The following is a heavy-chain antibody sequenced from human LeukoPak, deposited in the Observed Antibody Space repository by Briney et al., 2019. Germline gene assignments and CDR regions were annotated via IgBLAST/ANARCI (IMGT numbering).Heavy chain of an antibody. D-gene: IGHD3-22*01. CDR1: GFTFSSYA. CDR2: ISYDGSNK. Sequence: PGGSLRLSCAASGFTFSSYAMSWVRQAPGKGLEWVAVISYDGSNKYYADSVKGRFTISRDNSKNTLYLQMNSLRAEDTAVYYCARDFEPILGNMIGGTFDYWGQGTLVTVSS. CDR3: ARDFEPILGNMIGGTFDY. J-gene: IGHJ4*02. V-gene: IGHV3-30-3*01.